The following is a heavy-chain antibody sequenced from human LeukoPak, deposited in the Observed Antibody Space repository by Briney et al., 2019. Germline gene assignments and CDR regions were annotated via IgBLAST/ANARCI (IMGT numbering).Heavy chain of an antibody. V-gene: IGHV3-7*01. CDR2: IKQDGSGK. Sequence: PGGSLRLSCAASGFTFNNYWMSWVRQAPGKGLEWVANIKQDGSGKYYVDSVKGRFTISRDNAKNSLYLQMNSLRAEDTAVYYCARDKGELSWGQGTLVTVSS. D-gene: IGHD1-7*01. CDR3: ARDKGELS. J-gene: IGHJ4*02. CDR1: GFTFNNYW.